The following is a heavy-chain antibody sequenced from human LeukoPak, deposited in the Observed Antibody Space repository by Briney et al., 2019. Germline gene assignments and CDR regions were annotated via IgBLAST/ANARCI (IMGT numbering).Heavy chain of an antibody. V-gene: IGHV3-23*01. CDR2: ISGSGGST. CDR3: AKDFKRLLWFGEPPR. J-gene: IGHJ4*02. D-gene: IGHD3-10*01. CDR1: GYTFSSYA. Sequence: PGGSLRLSCAASGYTFSSYAMSWVRQAPGKGLEWVSAISGSGGSTYYADSVKGQFTISRDNSKNTLYLQMNSLRAEDTAVYYCAKDFKRLLWFGEPPRWGQGTLVTVSS.